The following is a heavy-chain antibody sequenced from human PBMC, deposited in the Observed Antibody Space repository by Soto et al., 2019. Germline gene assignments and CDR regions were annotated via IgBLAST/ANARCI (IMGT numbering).Heavy chain of an antibody. V-gene: IGHV1-18*01. CDR3: ARRMTTVTTGGWFDP. J-gene: IGHJ5*02. CDR2: ISAYNGNT. D-gene: IGHD4-17*01. Sequence: QVQLVQSGAEVKKPGASVKVSCKASGYTFTSYGISWVRQAPGQGLEWMGWISAYNGNTNYAQKLQGRVTMTTDTSTSTAYMGLRSLRSDDTAVYYCARRMTTVTTGGWFDPWGQGTLVTVSS. CDR1: GYTFTSYG.